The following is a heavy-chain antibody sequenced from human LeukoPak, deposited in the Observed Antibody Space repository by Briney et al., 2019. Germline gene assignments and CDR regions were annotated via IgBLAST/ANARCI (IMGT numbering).Heavy chain of an antibody. Sequence: SETLSLTCTVSGGSISSSSYYWGWIRQPPGKGLERIGSIYYSGSTYYNPSLKSRVTISVDTSKNQFSLKLSSVTAADTAVYYCARVRVVAAAFDYWGQGTLVTVSS. CDR1: GGSISSSSYY. D-gene: IGHD6-13*01. CDR2: IYYSGST. J-gene: IGHJ4*02. CDR3: ARVRVVAAAFDY. V-gene: IGHV4-39*07.